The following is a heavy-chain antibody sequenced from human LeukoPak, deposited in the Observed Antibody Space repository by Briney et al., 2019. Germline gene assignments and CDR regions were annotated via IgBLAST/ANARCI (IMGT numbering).Heavy chain of an antibody. CDR1: GGSISSGSYY. CDR3: ARDPGTETFDY. J-gene: IGHJ4*02. CDR2: IYTSGST. Sequence: SETLSLTCTVSGGSISSGSYYWSWIRQPAGKGLEWIGRIYTSGSTNYNPSLKSRVTISVDTSKNQFSLKLSSVTAADTAVYYCARDPGTETFDYWGQGTLVTVSS. V-gene: IGHV4-61*02. D-gene: IGHD3-10*01.